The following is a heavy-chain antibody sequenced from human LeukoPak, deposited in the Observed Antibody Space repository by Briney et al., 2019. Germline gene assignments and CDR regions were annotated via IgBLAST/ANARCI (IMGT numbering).Heavy chain of an antibody. CDR2: ISPFNGKT. J-gene: IGHJ4*02. D-gene: IGHD1-7*01. CDR3: ARGLTHPKKNWNYGSKGGRGYYFDY. Sequence: GASVEVSCKSSDDTFASYGISWVRQAPGQGLEWMGWISPFNGKTNYAQKFQGRVTMTTDTSTSTAYMKLRSLKYDDTAVYYCARGLTHPKKNWNYGSKGGRGYYFDYWGQGTLVTVSS. V-gene: IGHV1-18*01. CDR1: DDTFASYG.